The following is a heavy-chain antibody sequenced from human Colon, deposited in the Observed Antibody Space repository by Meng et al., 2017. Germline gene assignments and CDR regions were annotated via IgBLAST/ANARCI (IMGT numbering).Heavy chain of an antibody. CDR3: AREGGYDLNWFDP. Sequence: QESGPGLVKPSVTLSLTCTVSGGSIPSNYWSWIRQPPGKGLEWIGNIYFSGSTNSNPSLKSRVTISVDTSRNQFSLNLRSVTAADTAVYYCAREGGYDLNWFDPWGQGTLVTVSS. V-gene: IGHV4-59*12. J-gene: IGHJ5*02. D-gene: IGHD5-12*01. CDR1: GGSIPSNY. CDR2: IYFSGST.